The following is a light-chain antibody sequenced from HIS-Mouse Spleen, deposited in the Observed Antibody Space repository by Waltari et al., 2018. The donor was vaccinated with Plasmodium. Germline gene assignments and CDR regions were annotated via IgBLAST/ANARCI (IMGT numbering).Light chain of an antibody. V-gene: IGKV3-15*01. CDR1: QSVSSN. Sequence: EIVMTQSPATLSVSPGERATLSCRASQSVSSNLAWYQQKPGQAPRLLIYGAATRATGIPAGFSGSGSGTEFTLTISSLQSEDFAVYYCQQYGSSPLTFGGGTKVEIK. CDR2: GAA. CDR3: QQYGSSPLT. J-gene: IGKJ4*01.